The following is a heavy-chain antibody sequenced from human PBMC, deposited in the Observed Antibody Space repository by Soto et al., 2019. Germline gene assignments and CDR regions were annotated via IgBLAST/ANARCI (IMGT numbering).Heavy chain of an antibody. V-gene: IGHV4-34*01. CDR2: IKDGGST. CDR1: GGSFTGYY. Sequence: QVQLQQWGAGLLKPSETLSLTCAVNGGSFTGYYWSWVRQPPGKGLEWIGEIKDGGSTNYSPSLRSRVTISADTSKKQFSLKVTSVTAADTAVYYCARGQEGLVDTHWDQGTLVTVSS. D-gene: IGHD1-26*01. CDR3: ARGQEGLVDTH. J-gene: IGHJ4*02.